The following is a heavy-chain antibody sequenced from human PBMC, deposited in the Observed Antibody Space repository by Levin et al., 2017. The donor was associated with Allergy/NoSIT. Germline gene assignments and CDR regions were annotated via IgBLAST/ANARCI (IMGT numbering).Heavy chain of an antibody. CDR1: GFTFSSYR. CDR2: ISSSSVYI. D-gene: IGHD4-17*01. J-gene: IGHJ4*02. CDR3: ARDRHYDDSIDY. Sequence: GSLRLSCAASGFTFSSYRMNWVRQAPGKGLEWVSSISSSSVYIYYADSMKGRFTISRDNAKNSLFLQMNSLRAEDTAVYYCARDRHYDDSIDYWGQGTLVTVSS. V-gene: IGHV3-21*01.